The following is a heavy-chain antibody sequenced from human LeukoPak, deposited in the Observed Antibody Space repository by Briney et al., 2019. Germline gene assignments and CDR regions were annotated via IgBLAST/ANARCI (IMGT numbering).Heavy chain of an antibody. Sequence: SETLSLTCTVSGGSISSSSYYWGWIRQPPGKGLEWIASIYYSGSTYYNPSLKSRVTISVDTSKNQFSLKLSSVTAADTAVYYCARHRGLGYCTTTSCYHLDCFDPWAQGALVTVPS. CDR3: ARHRGLGYCTTTSCYHLDCFDP. CDR2: IYYSGST. CDR1: GGSISSSSYY. V-gene: IGHV4-39*01. D-gene: IGHD2-2*01. J-gene: IGHJ5*02.